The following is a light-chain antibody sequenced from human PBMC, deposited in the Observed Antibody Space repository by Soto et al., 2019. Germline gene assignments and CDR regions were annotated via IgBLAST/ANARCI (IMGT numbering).Light chain of an antibody. CDR1: QSISSW. CDR3: PQYNSHVPST. J-gene: IGKJ5*01. CDR2: KAS. V-gene: IGKV1-5*03. Sequence: DIQMTQSPSTLSASVGDRVTITCRASQSISSWLAWYQQKPGKAPKLLIYKASSLESGVPSRFSGSGSGTEFTLTISSLQPEDFATSSSPQYNSHVPSTFRQG.